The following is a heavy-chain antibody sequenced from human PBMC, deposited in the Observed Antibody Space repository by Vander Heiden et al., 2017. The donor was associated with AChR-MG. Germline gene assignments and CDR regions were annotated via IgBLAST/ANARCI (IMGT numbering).Heavy chain of an antibody. J-gene: IGHJ4*02. CDR1: RGTFSSYG. V-gene: IGHV1-69*01. Sequence: QVQLVQSGAEVKKPGSSVKVSCQASRGTFSSYGISWVRQAPGQGLEWMGGVIPVFGTSTYAQKFQGRVTITADETTATAYMELSSLRSEDTAVYYCASGEDYYDSSGYYVGWGQGTRVTVSS. D-gene: IGHD3-22*01. CDR3: ASGEDYYDSSGYYVG. CDR2: VIPVFGTS.